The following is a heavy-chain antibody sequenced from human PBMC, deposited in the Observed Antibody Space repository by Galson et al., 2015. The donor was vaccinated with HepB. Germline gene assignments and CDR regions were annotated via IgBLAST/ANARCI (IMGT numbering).Heavy chain of an antibody. CDR1: GLTFSTYS. V-gene: IGHV3-48*02. CDR3: AREYSYAIDY. CDR2: ISSSSSGI. Sequence: SLRLSCAASGLTFSTYSMNWLRQAPGKGLEWVSYISSSSSGIYYADSVKGRFAVSRDNAKNSLHLQMNSLKNEDTAVYYCAREYSYAIDYWGQGTLVTVSS. J-gene: IGHJ4*02. D-gene: IGHD5-18*01.